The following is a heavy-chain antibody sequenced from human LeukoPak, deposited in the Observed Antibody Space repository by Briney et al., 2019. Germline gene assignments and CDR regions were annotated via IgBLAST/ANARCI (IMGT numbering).Heavy chain of an antibody. CDR3: ARDRDRGWFDP. CDR1: GFTFTSYG. Sequence: GGSLRLSCAASGFTFTSYGMHWVRQAPGKGLEWVAVVSYDGTSIYYADSVKGRFTISRDNPKNTLYLQMNSLIREDTAVYYCARDRDRGWFDPWGQGTLVTVSS. V-gene: IGHV3-30*03. J-gene: IGHJ5*02. CDR2: VSYDGTSI.